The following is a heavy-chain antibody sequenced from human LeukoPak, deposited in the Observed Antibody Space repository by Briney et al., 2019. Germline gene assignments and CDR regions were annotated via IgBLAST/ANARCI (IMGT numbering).Heavy chain of an antibody. V-gene: IGHV1-2*02. J-gene: IGHJ5*02. CDR2: INPNSGGT. CDR1: GYTFTGYY. Sequence: ASAKVSCKASGYTFTGYYMHWVRQAPGQGLEWMGWINPNSGGTNYAQKFQGRVTMTRDTSISTAYMELSRLRSDDTAVYYCARGMTTVTKGWFDPWGQGTLVTVSS. D-gene: IGHD4-17*01. CDR3: ARGMTTVTKGWFDP.